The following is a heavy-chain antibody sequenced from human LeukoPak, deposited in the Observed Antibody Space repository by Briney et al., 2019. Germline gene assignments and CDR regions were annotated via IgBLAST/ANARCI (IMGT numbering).Heavy chain of an antibody. CDR1: GFTFNSYA. D-gene: IGHD3-9*01. Sequence: GGSLRLSCAVSGFTFNSYAMSWVRQAPGKGLEWVSVIYDGGSTDYADSVKGRFTISRDNSKSTLYLQMNSLRAEDTAVYYCARDNYILTGYYNAFDIWGQGTLVTVSS. CDR2: IYDGGST. V-gene: IGHV3-53*01. CDR3: ARDNYILTGYYNAFDI. J-gene: IGHJ3*02.